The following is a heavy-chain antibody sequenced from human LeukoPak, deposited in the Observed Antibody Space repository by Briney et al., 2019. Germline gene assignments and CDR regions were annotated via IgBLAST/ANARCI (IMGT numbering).Heavy chain of an antibody. CDR3: AREDFWSGYSVGY. Sequence: ASVKVSCKASGYTFISYAMNWVRQAPGQGLEWMGWIDTNTGNPTYAQGFTGRFVFSLDTSVTTVYLQISSLKAEDTAVYFCAREDFWSGYSVGYWGQGTQVTVSS. CDR2: IDTNTGNP. CDR1: GYTFISYA. D-gene: IGHD3-3*01. V-gene: IGHV7-4-1*02. J-gene: IGHJ4*02.